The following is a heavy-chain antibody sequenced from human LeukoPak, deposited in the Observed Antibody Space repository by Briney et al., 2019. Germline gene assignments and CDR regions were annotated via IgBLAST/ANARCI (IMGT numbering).Heavy chain of an antibody. CDR3: ARDRRIAAAGTYYYYGMDV. CDR2: IYYSGST. CDR1: GGSISSYY. D-gene: IGHD6-13*01. Sequence: SETLSLTCTVSGGSISSYYWSWIRQPPGKGLEWIGYIYYSGSTNYSPSLKSRVTISVDTSKNQFSLKLSSVTAADTAVYYCARDRRIAAAGTYYYYGMDVWGQGTTVTVSS. V-gene: IGHV4-59*01. J-gene: IGHJ6*02.